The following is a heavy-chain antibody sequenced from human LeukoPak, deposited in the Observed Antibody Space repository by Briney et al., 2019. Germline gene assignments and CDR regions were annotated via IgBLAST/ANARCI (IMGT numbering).Heavy chain of an antibody. V-gene: IGHV4-39*07. D-gene: IGHD3-10*01. J-gene: IGHJ5*02. CDR2: IYYSGST. CDR3: ARTHYGSGSYYTRFDP. Sequence: PSETLSLTCTVSGGSISSSSYYWGWIRQPPGKGLEWIGSIYYSGSTYYNPSLKSRVTISVDTSKNQFSLKLSSVTAADTAVYYCARTHYGSGSYYTRFDPWGQGTLVTVSS. CDR1: GGSISSSSYY.